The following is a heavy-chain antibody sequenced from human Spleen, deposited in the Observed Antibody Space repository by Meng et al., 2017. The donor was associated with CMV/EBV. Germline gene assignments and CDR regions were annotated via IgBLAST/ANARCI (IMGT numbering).Heavy chain of an antibody. CDR2: IWYDGSNK. J-gene: IGHJ4*02. Sequence: GGSLRLSCAASGFTFSSYGMHWVRQAPGKGLEWVAVIWYDGSNKYYADSVKGRFTISRDNSKNTLYLQMNNLRAEDTAVYYCAKDRDYGGNSVDYWGQGTLVTVSS. D-gene: IGHD4-23*01. V-gene: IGHV3-33*06. CDR1: GFTFSSYG. CDR3: AKDRDYGGNSVDY.